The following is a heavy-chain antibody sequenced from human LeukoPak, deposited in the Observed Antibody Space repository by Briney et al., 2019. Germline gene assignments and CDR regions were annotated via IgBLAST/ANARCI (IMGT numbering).Heavy chain of an antibody. J-gene: IGHJ4*02. V-gene: IGHV5-10-1*01. D-gene: IGHD4-17*01. Sequence: GESLKISCKGSGYSFTSYWIGWVRQMPGKGLEWMGRIDPSDSYTNYSPSFQGHVTISADKSISTAYLQWSSLKASDTAMYYCARHGPTVTTEFDYWGQGTLVTVSS. CDR2: IDPSDSYT. CDR1: GYSFTSYW. CDR3: ARHGPTVTTEFDY.